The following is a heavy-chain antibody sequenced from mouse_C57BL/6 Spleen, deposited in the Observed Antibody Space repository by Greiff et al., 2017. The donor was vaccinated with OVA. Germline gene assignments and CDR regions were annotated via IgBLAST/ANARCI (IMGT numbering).Heavy chain of an antibody. CDR3: ARSYYGSSYEGYFDY. CDR1: GYTFTSYW. CDR2: IYPGSGST. V-gene: IGHV1-55*01. D-gene: IGHD1-1*01. J-gene: IGHJ2*01. Sequence: QVQLQQPGAELVKPGASVKMSCKASGYTFTSYWITWVKQRPGQGLEWIGDIYPGSGSTNYNEKFKSKATLTVDTSSSTAYMQLSSLTSEDSAVYYWARSYYGSSYEGYFDYWGQGTTLTVSS.